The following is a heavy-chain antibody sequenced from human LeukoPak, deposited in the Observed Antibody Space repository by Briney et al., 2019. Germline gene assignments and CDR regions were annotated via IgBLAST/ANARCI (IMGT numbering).Heavy chain of an antibody. J-gene: IGHJ6*03. CDR2: ISGSGGST. CDR3: AKNGDRGAYCSGGSCYPYYYYYMDV. D-gene: IGHD2-15*01. CDR1: GFTFSSYE. Sequence: GGSLRLSCAASGFTFSSYEMNWVRQAPGKGLEWVSAISGSGGSTYYADSVKGRFTISRDNSKNTLSLQMNSLRAEDTAIYYCAKNGDRGAYCSGGSCYPYYYYYMDVWGKGTTVTISS. V-gene: IGHV3-23*01.